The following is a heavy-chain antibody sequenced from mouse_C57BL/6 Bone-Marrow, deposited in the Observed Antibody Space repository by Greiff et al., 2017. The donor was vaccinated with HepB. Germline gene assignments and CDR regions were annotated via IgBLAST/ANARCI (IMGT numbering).Heavy chain of an antibody. Sequence: QVQLQQSGAELVKPGASVKLSCKASGYTFTSYWMHWVKQRPGRGLEWIGRIDPNSGGTKYNEKFKSKATLTVDKPSSTAYMQLSSLTSEDSAVYYCARSFITTVVDAMDYWGQGTSVTVSS. CDR1: GYTFTSYW. CDR3: ARSFITTVVDAMDY. D-gene: IGHD1-1*01. V-gene: IGHV1-72*01. CDR2: IDPNSGGT. J-gene: IGHJ4*01.